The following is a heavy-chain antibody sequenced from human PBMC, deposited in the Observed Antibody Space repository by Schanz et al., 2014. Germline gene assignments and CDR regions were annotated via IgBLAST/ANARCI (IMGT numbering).Heavy chain of an antibody. CDR1: GYTFSSYG. CDR2: ISANNGNT. V-gene: IGHV1-18*04. CDR3: ARDQTGTTNWFDP. D-gene: IGHD1-7*01. Sequence: QVQLVQSGAEVKKPGASVKVSCKASGYTFSSYGISWVRQAPGQGLEWMGWISANNGNTNKAQKLQGRVTMTTDTSTSTAYMELRSLRSDDTAVFFCARDQTGTTNWFDPWGQGTLVTVSS. J-gene: IGHJ5*02.